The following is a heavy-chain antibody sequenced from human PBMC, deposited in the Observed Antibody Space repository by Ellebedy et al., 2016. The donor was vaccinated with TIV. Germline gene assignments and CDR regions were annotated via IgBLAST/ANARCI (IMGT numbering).Heavy chain of an antibody. V-gene: IGHV3-7*01. CDR1: GFTFSSYG. J-gene: IGHJ4*02. CDR2: IKQDGSEK. D-gene: IGHD3-22*01. Sequence: GGSLRLSXAASGFTFSSYGMHWVRQAPGKGLEWVANIKQDGSEKNYVGSVKGRFTIARDNAKNSLYLQMNSLRADDTAVYYCARESYYYDSSGYYGPARRGAGHYFDYWGQGTLVTVSS. CDR3: ARESYYYDSSGYYGPARRGAGHYFDY.